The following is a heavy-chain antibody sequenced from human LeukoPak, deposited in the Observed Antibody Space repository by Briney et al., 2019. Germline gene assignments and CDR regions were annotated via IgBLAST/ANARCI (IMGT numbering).Heavy chain of an antibody. J-gene: IGHJ4*02. CDR3: AKDRSIGTYYTFDH. D-gene: IGHD1-26*01. CDR2: ISASADMT. CDR1: GFTFNNYV. Sequence: GGSLRLSCEASGFTFNNYVMTWVRQAPGKGLEWVSSISASADMTYYADSVKGRFTVSRDNSNNRLYLHMSGLTAADTAVYYCAKDRSIGTYYTFDHWGQGSLVTASS. V-gene: IGHV3-23*01.